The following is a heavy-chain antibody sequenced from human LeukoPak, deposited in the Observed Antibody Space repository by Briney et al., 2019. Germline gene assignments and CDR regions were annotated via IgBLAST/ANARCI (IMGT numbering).Heavy chain of an antibody. V-gene: IGHV4-34*01. D-gene: IGHD4-17*01. CDR2: INHSGST. CDR3: ARSSTVTSRFDY. Sequence: KPSETLSLTCAVYGGSFSGYYWSWIRQPPGKGLEWIGEINHSGSTNYNPSLKSRVTISVDTSKNQFSLKLSSVTAADTAVYYCARSSTVTSRFDYWGQGTLVTVSS. J-gene: IGHJ4*02. CDR1: GGSFSGYY.